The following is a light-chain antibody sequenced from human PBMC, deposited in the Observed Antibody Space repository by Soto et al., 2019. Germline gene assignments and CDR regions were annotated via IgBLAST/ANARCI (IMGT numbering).Light chain of an antibody. J-gene: IGKJ3*01. CDR1: QSISSW. CDR3: QQYNSYVFT. CDR2: KAS. V-gene: IGKV1-5*03. Sequence: DIQMTQSPSTLSASVGDRVIITCRASQSISSWLAWYQQKPGKAPKVLIYKASSLESGVPSRFSGSGSGTEFTLTIGSLHPDDFATYYCQQYNSYVFTFGPGTKVDIK.